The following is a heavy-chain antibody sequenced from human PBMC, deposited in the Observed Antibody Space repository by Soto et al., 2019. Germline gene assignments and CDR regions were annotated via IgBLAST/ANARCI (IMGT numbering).Heavy chain of an antibody. CDR2: ISAYNGNT. D-gene: IGHD6-13*01. V-gene: IGHV1-18*04. CDR1: RSTFTSYG. J-gene: IGHJ6*02. CDR3: ARVAAGTRGYYYYGMDV. Sequence: ASVKVSCKASRSTFTSYGISWVRRAPGQGLEWTGWISAYNGNTNYAQKLQGRVTMTTDTSTSTAYMELRSLRSDDTAVYYCARVAAGTRGYYYYGMDVWGQGTTVTVYS.